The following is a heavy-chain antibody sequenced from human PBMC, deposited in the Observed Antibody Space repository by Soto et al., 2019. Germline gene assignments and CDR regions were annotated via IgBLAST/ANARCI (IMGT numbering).Heavy chain of an antibody. CDR3: AREGRQWELPHLFQH. D-gene: IGHD1-26*01. CDR1: GGTFSSSA. CDR2: IIPILGTS. V-gene: IGHV1-69*11. J-gene: IGHJ1*01. Sequence: QVHLVQSGAEVKKPGSSVKVSCKTSGGTFSSSAISWVRQAPGQGPEWMGGIIPILGTSDYAPKFQGRVTITADQSTSTAYMELSSLRSEDTAVYYCAREGRQWELPHLFQHWGQGTLVTVSS.